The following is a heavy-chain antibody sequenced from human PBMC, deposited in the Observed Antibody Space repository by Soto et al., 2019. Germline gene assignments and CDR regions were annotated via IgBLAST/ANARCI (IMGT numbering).Heavy chain of an antibody. Sequence: PETLSLTCAVSGGSISSSNWWSWVRQPPGKGLEWIGEIYHSGSTNYNPSLKSRVTISADKSKNQFSLKLSSVTAADTALYYCAKDLYSHGQGFVAWGQGTLVTVS. CDR3: AKDLYSHGQGFVA. CDR1: GGSISSSNW. V-gene: IGHV4-4*03. J-gene: IGHJ5*02. D-gene: IGHD3-16*01. CDR2: IYHSGST.